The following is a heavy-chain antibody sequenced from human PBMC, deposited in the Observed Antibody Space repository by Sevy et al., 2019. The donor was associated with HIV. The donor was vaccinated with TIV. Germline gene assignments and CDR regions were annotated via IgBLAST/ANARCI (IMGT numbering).Heavy chain of an antibody. CDR1: GFTFSGSA. CDR2: IRMKANSYAT. CDR3: TTYLGYCRSTSSHYYFDN. V-gene: IGHV3-73*01. Sequence: GGSLRLSCAASGFTFSGSALHWVRQASGKGLEWVGRIRMKANSYATAYAASVKGRFTISRDDSKNSAYLQMNSLKSVETALYYCTTYLGYCRSTSSHYYFDNWGQGTLVTVSS. D-gene: IGHD2-2*03. J-gene: IGHJ4*02.